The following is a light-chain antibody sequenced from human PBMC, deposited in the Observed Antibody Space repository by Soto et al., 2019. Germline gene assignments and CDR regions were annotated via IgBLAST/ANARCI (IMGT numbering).Light chain of an antibody. CDR1: QSISSW. CDR3: QQSNSYSRT. V-gene: IGKV1-5*03. Sequence: DIQMTHGPSTRSAAGGDKGTRACRASQSISSWLAWYQQKPGKAPKLLIYKASSLASGVPSRFSGRGSGTAFTLTISRLQPDDFAAYSCQQSNSYSRTFGHGTKVETK. CDR2: KAS. J-gene: IGKJ1*01.